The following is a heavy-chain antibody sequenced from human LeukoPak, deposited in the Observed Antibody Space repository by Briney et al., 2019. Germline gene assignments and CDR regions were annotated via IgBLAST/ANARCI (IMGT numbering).Heavy chain of an antibody. Sequence: GGSLRLSCAASGYTFSIYCMNCVRHAPGRGLEWVSYISSSSSIIYCADSVKGRFTIYRDNAKRSLYLQMNSLRDEDADVYYCAKLWFGTNVDYWGQGTLVAVSS. CDR3: AKLWFGTNVDY. CDR1: GYTFSIYC. D-gene: IGHD3-10*01. J-gene: IGHJ4*02. V-gene: IGHV3-48*02. CDR2: ISSSSSII.